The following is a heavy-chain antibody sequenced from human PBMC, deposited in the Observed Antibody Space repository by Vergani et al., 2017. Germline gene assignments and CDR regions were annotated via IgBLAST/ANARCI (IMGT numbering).Heavy chain of an antibody. J-gene: IGHJ6*02. CDR2: ISWNSGSI. D-gene: IGHD6-13*01. CDR3: ARERRGSSHRMDV. Sequence: EVQLVESGGGLVQPGGSLRLSCAASGFTFDDYAMHWVRQAPGKGLEWVSGISWNSGSIGYADSVKGRFTISRDNAKNSLYLQMNSLRAEDTALYYCARERRGSSHRMDVWGQGTTVTVSS. V-gene: IGHV3-9*01. CDR1: GFTFDDYA.